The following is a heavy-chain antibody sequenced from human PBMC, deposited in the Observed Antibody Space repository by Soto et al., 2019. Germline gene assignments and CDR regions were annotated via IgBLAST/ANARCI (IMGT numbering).Heavy chain of an antibody. CDR3: AHSSSRWPLGY. CDR1: GFSLSTSGVG. V-gene: IGHV2-5*02. J-gene: IGHJ4*02. CDR2: IYWDGDK. Sequence: QITLKESGPTLVKPTQTLTLTCTFSGFSLSTSGVGVVWIRQPPRKALEWLALIYWDGDKRYSPSLKSRLTITKDTAKNQVVLTVSNMDPVDTATYYCAHSSSRWPLGYWGQGTLVTV. D-gene: IGHD4-17*01.